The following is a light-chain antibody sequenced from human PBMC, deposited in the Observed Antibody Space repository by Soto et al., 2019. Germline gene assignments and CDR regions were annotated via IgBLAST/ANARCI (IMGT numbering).Light chain of an antibody. J-gene: IGKJ2*01. V-gene: IGKV1-6*01. CDR2: GAS. CDR3: LQDYNYPFT. CDR1: QDIRKD. Sequence: AIQMTQSPPSLSASVGDRVTITCRASQDIRKDLAWYQQKPGKAPQILIYGASTLQTGVASRFSGSGSATDFTPTISSLQPEDSAAYYCLQDYNYPFTFGQGTKVDIK.